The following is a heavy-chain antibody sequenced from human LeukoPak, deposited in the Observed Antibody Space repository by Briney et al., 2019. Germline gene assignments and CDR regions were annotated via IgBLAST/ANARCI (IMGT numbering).Heavy chain of an antibody. CDR3: ARDSDSSGYCDY. J-gene: IGHJ4*02. V-gene: IGHV3-21*01. CDR1: GFTFSSYS. Sequence: PGGSLRLSCAASGFTFSSYSMNWVRQAPGKGLKWVSSISSSSSYIYYADSVKGRFTISRDNAKNSLYLQMNSLRAEDTAVYYCARDSDSSGYCDYWGQGTLVTVSS. D-gene: IGHD3-22*01. CDR2: ISSSSSYI.